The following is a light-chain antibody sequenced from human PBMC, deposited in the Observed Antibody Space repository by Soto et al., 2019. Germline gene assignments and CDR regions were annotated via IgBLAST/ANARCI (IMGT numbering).Light chain of an antibody. V-gene: IGKV3-20*01. J-gene: IGKJ3*01. CDR3: QQYGSSPRFT. CDR2: GAS. CDR1: QSVRSSH. Sequence: EIVLTQSPGTLSLSSGERATLACRASQSVRSSHLAWYQQKPGQAPRLLIYGASTRATGIPDRFSGSGSGTDFTLTISRLEPEDFAVYYCQQYGSSPRFTFGPGTKVDIK.